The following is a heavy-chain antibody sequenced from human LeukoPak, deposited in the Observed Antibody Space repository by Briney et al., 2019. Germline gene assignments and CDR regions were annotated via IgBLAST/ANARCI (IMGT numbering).Heavy chain of an antibody. V-gene: IGHV5-51*01. CDR2: IYPGDSDT. Sequence: GESLKISCKGSGYSFTSYWIGWVRQLPGKGLEWMGIIYPGDSDTRYSPSFQGQVTISADKSISTAYLQWSSLKASDTAMYYCARMISYDSSGYGWFDPWGQGTLVTVSS. J-gene: IGHJ5*02. CDR1: GYSFTSYW. CDR3: ARMISYDSSGYGWFDP. D-gene: IGHD3-22*01.